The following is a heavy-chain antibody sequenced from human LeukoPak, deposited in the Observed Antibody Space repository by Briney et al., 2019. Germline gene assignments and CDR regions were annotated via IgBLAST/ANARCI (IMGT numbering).Heavy chain of an antibody. D-gene: IGHD5-12*01. Sequence: ASVKVSCKASGGTFSSYASSWVRQAPGQELEWMGGIIPIFGTANYAQKFQGRVTITADESTSTAYMELSSLRSEDTAVYYCARDLTYGGYGRDYWGQGTLVTVSS. CDR2: IIPIFGTA. CDR1: GGTFSSYA. V-gene: IGHV1-69*13. CDR3: ARDLTYGGYGRDY. J-gene: IGHJ4*02.